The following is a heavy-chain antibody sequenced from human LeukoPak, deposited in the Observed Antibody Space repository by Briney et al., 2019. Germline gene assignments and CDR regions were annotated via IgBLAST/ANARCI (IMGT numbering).Heavy chain of an antibody. CDR2: MYPNSGGT. V-gene: IGHV1-2*02. CDR1: GYTFTDYY. CDR3: APRRVAADKGFDY. D-gene: IGHD6-19*01. J-gene: IGHJ4*02. Sequence: ASVKVSCKASGYTFTDYYMHWMRQAPGQGPEWRGWMYPNSGGTNYAQKFQGRVTMTRDTSITTAYMELSSLRSDDTAVYYCAPRRVAADKGFDYWGQGTLVTVSS.